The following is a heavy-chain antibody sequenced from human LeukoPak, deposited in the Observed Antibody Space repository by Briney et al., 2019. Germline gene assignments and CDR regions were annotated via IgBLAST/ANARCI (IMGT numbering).Heavy chain of an antibody. CDR1: GHIFTNYW. V-gene: IGHV5-51*01. CDR2: IYPGDSDS. CDR3: ARHGVEGYNGAFHI. J-gene: IGHJ3*02. D-gene: IGHD5-24*01. Sequence: SGESLKISRKASGHIFTNYWIAWVRQMPGKGLEWMGIIYPGDSDSRYSPSFQGHVTISADKSISTAYLQWSSLKASDTAMYYCARHGVEGYNGAFHIWGQGTMVTVSS.